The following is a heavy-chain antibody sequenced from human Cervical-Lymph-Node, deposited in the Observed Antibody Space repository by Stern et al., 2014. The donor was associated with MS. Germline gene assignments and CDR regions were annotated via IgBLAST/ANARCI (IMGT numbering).Heavy chain of an antibody. CDR1: GGSFSSYA. J-gene: IGHJ4*02. D-gene: IGHD3-9*01. Sequence: VQLVAAGAEVQKHGSSVKVSCKASGGSFSSYAISWAGKAPGQGLEWMGGIIPIFGTANYAQKFQGRVTITADESTSTAYMELSSLRSEDTAVYYCARGSARYFDWFLLDYWGQGTLVTVSS. CDR2: IIPIFGTA. CDR3: ARGSARYFDWFLLDY. V-gene: IGHV1-69*01.